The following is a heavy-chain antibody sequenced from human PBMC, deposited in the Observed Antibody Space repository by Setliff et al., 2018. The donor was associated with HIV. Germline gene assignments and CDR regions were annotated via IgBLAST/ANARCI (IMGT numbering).Heavy chain of an antibody. V-gene: IGHV4-39*07. J-gene: IGHJ4*02. CDR3: ARGDSSSWIFDY. Sequence: SLTRTVSGGSISGSNNHWGWIRQSPGKGLEWIGSIYYTGRTYYNPSLKSRVIISVDTSKKQFFLKLSSVTAADMAVYYCARGDSSSWIFDYWGQGTLVTVSS. CDR2: IYYTGRT. D-gene: IGHD6-13*01. CDR1: GGSISGSNNH.